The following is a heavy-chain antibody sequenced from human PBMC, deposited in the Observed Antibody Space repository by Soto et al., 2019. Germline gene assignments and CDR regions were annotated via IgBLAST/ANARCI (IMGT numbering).Heavy chain of an antibody. J-gene: IGHJ6*03. V-gene: IGHV3-66*01. CDR2: IYSGGST. CDR1: GFTVSSNY. D-gene: IGHD6-13*01. CDR3: ARDSPTPGIAAAGTDYYYYYMDV. Sequence: PWGSLRLSCAASGFTVSSNYMSWVRQAPGKGLEWVSVIYSGGSTYYADSVKGRFTISRDNSKNTLYLQMNSLRAEDTAVYYCARDSPTPGIAAAGTDYYYYYMDVWGKGTTVTVSS.